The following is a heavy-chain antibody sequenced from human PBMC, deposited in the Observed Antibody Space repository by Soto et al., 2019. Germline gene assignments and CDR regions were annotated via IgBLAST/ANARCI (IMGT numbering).Heavy chain of an antibody. Sequence: GGSLRLSCAASGFTFDIYGMHWVRQAPDKGLEWVALISYDGSNQYYADSVKGRFTISRDNSKNTLFLQMNSLRADDTAVYYCAKDQASGQGSFDSWGQGTLVTVSS. J-gene: IGHJ4*02. CDR3: AKDQASGQGSFDS. CDR2: ISYDGSNQ. V-gene: IGHV3-30*18. CDR1: GFTFDIYG.